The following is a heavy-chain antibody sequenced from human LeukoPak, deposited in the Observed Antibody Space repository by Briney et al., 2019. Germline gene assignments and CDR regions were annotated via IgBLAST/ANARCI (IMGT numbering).Heavy chain of an antibody. CDR1: GGSISSSSYY. D-gene: IGHD1-7*01. V-gene: IGHV4-39*07. CDR3: AREGLELSYYYYYMDV. J-gene: IGHJ6*03. Sequence: PSETLSLTCTVSGGSISSSSYYWGWIRPPPGQGLEWIGSIYYSGSTYYNPSLKSRVTISVDTSKNQFSLKLSSVTAADTAVYYCAREGLELSYYYYYMDVWGKGTTVTVSS. CDR2: IYYSGST.